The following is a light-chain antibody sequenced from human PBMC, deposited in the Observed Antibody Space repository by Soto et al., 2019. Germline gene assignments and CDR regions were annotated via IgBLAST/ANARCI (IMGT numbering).Light chain of an antibody. V-gene: IGKV3-11*01. Sequence: EIVLTQSPATLSLSPGERATLSCRASQGVSTYLAWYQQKPGQTPRLLLSDASNRATGVPARFSGSGSGTDFTLTISSLEPEDFAVYYCQHRRNWPKLTFGGGTKVEIK. CDR3: QHRRNWPKLT. CDR1: QGVSTY. J-gene: IGKJ4*01. CDR2: DAS.